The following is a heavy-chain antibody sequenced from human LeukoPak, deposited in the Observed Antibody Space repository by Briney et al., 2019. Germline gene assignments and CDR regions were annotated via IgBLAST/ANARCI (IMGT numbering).Heavy chain of an antibody. Sequence: GGSLRLSCAASGFTFSSYGMHWVRQAPGKGVEWGAVIWYDGSNKYYGDSVKGRFTISRDNSKNTLYLQMNSLRAEDTAVYYCARGGATEDYYFDYWGQGTLVTVSS. CDR3: ARGGATEDYYFDY. V-gene: IGHV3-33*01. CDR1: GFTFSSYG. J-gene: IGHJ4*02. CDR2: IWYDGSNK. D-gene: IGHD1-26*01.